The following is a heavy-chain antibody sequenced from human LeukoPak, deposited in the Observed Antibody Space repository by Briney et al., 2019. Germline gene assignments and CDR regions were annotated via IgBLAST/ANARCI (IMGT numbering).Heavy chain of an antibody. Sequence: GGSLRLSCAASGFTVSSNYMGWVRQAPGKGLEWVSLIYSGGDTYYADSVKGRFTISRDISENTMYLQMNSLRAEDTAVYYCARSMFSGSYLRRDYWGQGTLVTVSS. D-gene: IGHD1-26*01. V-gene: IGHV3-66*01. CDR2: IYSGGDT. CDR1: GFTVSSNY. J-gene: IGHJ4*02. CDR3: ARSMFSGSYLRRDY.